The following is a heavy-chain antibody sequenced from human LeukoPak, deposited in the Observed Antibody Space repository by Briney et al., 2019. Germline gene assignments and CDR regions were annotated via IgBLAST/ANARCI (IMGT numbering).Heavy chain of an antibody. D-gene: IGHD5-24*01. CDR3: ARIEMATTTFDY. Sequence: SETLSLTCAVSGASISGSGYYLGWIRQPPGKGLEWIGYIYYSGGTNYNPSLKSRVTISLDTSKNQFSLKLSSVTAADTAVYYCARIEMATTTFDYWGQGTLVTVSS. CDR2: IYYSGGT. J-gene: IGHJ4*02. V-gene: IGHV4-61*05. CDR1: GASISGSGYY.